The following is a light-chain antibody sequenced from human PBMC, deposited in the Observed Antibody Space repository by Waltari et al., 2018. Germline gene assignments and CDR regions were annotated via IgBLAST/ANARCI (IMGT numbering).Light chain of an antibody. CDR1: QSVTTN. Sequence: ETLMTQSPATLSVSPGERVTLSCRASQSVTTNLAWYQQKPGQAPRLLIYRASTPATGVPARFSGSGSGTEFTLTINALQSEDFAVYYCHQYNNWPPNTFGQGTLLEIK. J-gene: IGKJ2*01. CDR3: HQYNNWPPNT. CDR2: RAS. V-gene: IGKV3-15*01.